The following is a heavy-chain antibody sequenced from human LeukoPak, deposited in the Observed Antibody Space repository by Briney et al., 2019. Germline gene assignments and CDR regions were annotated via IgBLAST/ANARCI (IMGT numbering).Heavy chain of an antibody. J-gene: IGHJ5*02. CDR1: GVTLSSYA. D-gene: IGHD1-26*01. CDR3: AKDRSISGSSENNWFDP. CDR2: ISSSGSGGNT. Sequence: GGSLRLSCAASGVTLSSYAMSWARQAPGKGLEWVSGISSSGSGGNTYYADSVKGRVTISRDNSKNTLYLQLSSLRADDTAEYYCAKDRSISGSSENNWFDPWGQGTLVTVSS. V-gene: IGHV3-23*01.